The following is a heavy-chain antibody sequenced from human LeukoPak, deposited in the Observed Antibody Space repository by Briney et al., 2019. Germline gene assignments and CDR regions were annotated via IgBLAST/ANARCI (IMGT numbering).Heavy chain of an antibody. CDR1: GFSFSRND. V-gene: IGHV3-13*01. D-gene: IGHD3-22*01. Sequence: PGGSLRLSCAAPGFSFSRNDMHWVRQPTGKRLEWVSRIGSAGDTYNAGSVKGRFTISRGNANNSLYLHMNGLRAGDTAVYYCARSGVVTNSTDFIDYYCIDVWGKGTTVTVSS. CDR3: ARSGVVTNSTDFIDYYCIDV. CDR2: IGSAGDT. J-gene: IGHJ6*03.